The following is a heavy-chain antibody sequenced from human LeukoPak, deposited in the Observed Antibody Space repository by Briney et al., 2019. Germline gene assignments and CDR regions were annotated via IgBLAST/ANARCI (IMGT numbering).Heavy chain of an antibody. CDR3: ARDGTTVTNYFDY. V-gene: IGHV3-33*01. Sequence: PGGSLRLSCAASGFTFSSYGMHWVRQAPGKGLEWVAVIWYDGSNKYYADSVKGRFTISRDNSKNTLYLQMSSLRAEDTAVYYCARDGTTVTNYFDYWGQGTLVTVSS. CDR2: IWYDGSNK. J-gene: IGHJ4*02. D-gene: IGHD4-17*01. CDR1: GFTFSSYG.